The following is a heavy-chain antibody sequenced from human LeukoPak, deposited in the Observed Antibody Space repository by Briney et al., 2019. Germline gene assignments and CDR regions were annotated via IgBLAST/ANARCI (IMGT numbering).Heavy chain of an antibody. CDR2: ISGRGGGT. CDR1: GFTFSNYG. D-gene: IGHD2-15*01. J-gene: IGHJ3*02. CDR3: ARPRLEYCSGGSCFDAFDI. Sequence: PGGSLRLSCAASGFTFSNYGMSWVRQAPGKGLEWVSAISGRGGGTYYADSVKGRFTTSRDNSKNTLSLQMNSLTAEDTAIYSCARPRLEYCSGGSCFDAFDIWGQGTMVTVSS. V-gene: IGHV3-23*01.